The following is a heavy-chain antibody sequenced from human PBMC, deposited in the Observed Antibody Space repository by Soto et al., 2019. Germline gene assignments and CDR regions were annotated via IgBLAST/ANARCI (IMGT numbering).Heavy chain of an antibody. J-gene: IGHJ6*03. D-gene: IGHD6-19*01. Sequence: EVQLVESGGGLVQPGRSLRLSCAASGFTFDDYAMHWVRQAPGKGLEWVSGISWNSGSIGYADSVKGRFTISRDNAKNSLYLQMNSLRAEDTALYYCAKDSSGKNYSYYYMDVWGKGTTVTVSS. CDR1: GFTFDDYA. CDR2: ISWNSGSI. V-gene: IGHV3-9*01. CDR3: AKDSSGKNYSYYYMDV.